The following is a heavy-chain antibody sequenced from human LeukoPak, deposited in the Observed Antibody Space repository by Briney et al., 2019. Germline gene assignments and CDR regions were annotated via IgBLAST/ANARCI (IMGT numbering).Heavy chain of an antibody. J-gene: IGHJ2*01. CDR1: GFTVSSNY. CDR2: IYSGGST. CDR3: ARVYGANSMRYFDL. Sequence: QPGGSLRLSCAASGFTVSSNYMSWVRQAPGKGLEWVSDIYSGGSTHYADSVKGRFTISRDNSKNTLYLQMNSLRAEDTAVYYCARVYGANSMRYFDLWGRGTLVTVSS. V-gene: IGHV3-53*01. D-gene: IGHD4-23*01.